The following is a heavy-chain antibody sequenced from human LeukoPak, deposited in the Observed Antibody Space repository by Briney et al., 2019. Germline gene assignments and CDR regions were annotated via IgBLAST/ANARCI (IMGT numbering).Heavy chain of an antibody. CDR2: IIASGGST. V-gene: IGHV3-23*01. J-gene: IGHJ2*01. CDR1: EFTFSSNA. CDR3: AKTRPSWYFDL. Sequence: GGSLRLSCAASEFTFSSNAMTWVRQAPGKGLEWVAAIIASGGSTQYADSVKGRFTISRDNSKNTLFLQMNSLRAEDTAVYYCAKTRPSWYFDLWGRGTLVTVSS. D-gene: IGHD4-11*01.